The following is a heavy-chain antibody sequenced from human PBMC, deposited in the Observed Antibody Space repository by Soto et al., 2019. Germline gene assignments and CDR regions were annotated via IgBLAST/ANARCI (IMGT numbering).Heavy chain of an antibody. CDR1: GGSISSGGYS. D-gene: IGHD4-17*01. V-gene: IGHV4-30-2*01. CDR2: IYHSGST. J-gene: IGHJ4*02. CDR3: ARSPTTVTSYDD. Sequence: QLPLQQSGSGLVKPSQTLSLTCAVSGGSISSGGYSWSWIRQPPGKGLEWIGYIYHSGSTYYNPSLKSRVTISVDRSKNQFSLKLSSVTAADTAVYYCARSPTTVTSYDDWGQGTLVTVSS.